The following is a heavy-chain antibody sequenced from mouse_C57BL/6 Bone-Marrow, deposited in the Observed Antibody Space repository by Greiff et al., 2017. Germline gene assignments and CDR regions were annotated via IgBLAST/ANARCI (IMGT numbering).Heavy chain of an antibody. CDR1: GYTFTGYW. V-gene: IGHV1-64*01. CDR2: IHPNSGST. J-gene: IGHJ2*01. CDR3: ALILY. Sequence: LQESGAELMKPGASVKLSCKATGYTFTGYWIEWVKQRPGHGLEWIGMIHPNSGSTNYNEKFKSKATLTVDKSSSTAYMQLSSLTSEDSAVYYCALILYWGQGTTLTVSS.